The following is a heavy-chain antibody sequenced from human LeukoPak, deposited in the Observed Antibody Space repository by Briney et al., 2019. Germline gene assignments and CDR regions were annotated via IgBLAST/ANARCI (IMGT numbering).Heavy chain of an antibody. CDR1: GFRFSDFT. V-gene: IGHV3-23*01. Sequence: PGGSLRLSCAASGFRFSDFTMTWVRQAPGKGPEWVSVIGGRGGSTYYADSLGGRFIISRDNSKDMVYLQMNSLKVEDTATYYCGKEGGAWGQGTKVTVSS. J-gene: IGHJ5*02. CDR2: IGGRGGST. D-gene: IGHD3-16*01. CDR3: GKEGGA.